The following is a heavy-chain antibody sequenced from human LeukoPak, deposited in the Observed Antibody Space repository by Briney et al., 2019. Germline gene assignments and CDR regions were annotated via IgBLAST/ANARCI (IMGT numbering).Heavy chain of an antibody. CDR3: VLGEYHAPFDY. V-gene: IGHV3-21*01. CDR2: ISSSSSYI. Sequence: GGSLRLSCAASGFTFSSYSMNWVRQAPGKGLEWVSSISSSSSYIYYADSVKGRFAISRDNAKNSLYLQMNSLRVEDTAVYYCVLGEYHAPFDYWGQGTLVTVSS. D-gene: IGHD3-16*01. J-gene: IGHJ4*02. CDR1: GFTFSSYS.